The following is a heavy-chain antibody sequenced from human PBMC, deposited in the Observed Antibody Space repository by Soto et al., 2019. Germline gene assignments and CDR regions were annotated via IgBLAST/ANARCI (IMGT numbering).Heavy chain of an antibody. Sequence: QVQLEQSGAEVKKPGSSVKVSCKASGGTFRTAAVSWVRQAPGQGLEWMGGIMPVFRTPDYALKYHGRVIITADDSTSTAYMELSGLTSEDTAVYYCERDTDRTQLGGNYYSSLAVWGQGNTITVSS. J-gene: IGHJ6*02. CDR1: GGTFRTAA. CDR2: IMPVFRTP. D-gene: IGHD2-8*02. V-gene: IGHV1-69*12. CDR3: ERDTDRTQLGGNYYSSLAV.